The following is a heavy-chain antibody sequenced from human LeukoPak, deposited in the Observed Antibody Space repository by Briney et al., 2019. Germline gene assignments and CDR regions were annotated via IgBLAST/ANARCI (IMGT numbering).Heavy chain of an antibody. V-gene: IGHV4-28*01. CDR3: ARKPDGHFPFDY. D-gene: IGHD1-14*01. Sequence: SETLSLTCAVPGYSISSSYWWGWIRQPPGKGLGWIGYIYYSGRTYYNPSLKSRVTMSVDTSKSQFSLKLSSVTAVDTAVYYCARKPDGHFPFDYWGQGTLVTVSS. CDR1: GYSISSSYW. CDR2: IYYSGRT. J-gene: IGHJ4*02.